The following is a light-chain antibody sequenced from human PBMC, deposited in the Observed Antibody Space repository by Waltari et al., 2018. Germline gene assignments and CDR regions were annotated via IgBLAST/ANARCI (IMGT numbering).Light chain of an antibody. CDR3: NSRDISGKPYWV. Sequence: SSELTQDPAVSVALGQTVRITCQGDSLRSYYASWYQQKPGQAPVLVIYGKNNRPSGIPDRFAGSSSRNTACMTITGAQAEDEADYYCNSRDISGKPYWVFGGGTKLTVL. CDR2: GKN. J-gene: IGLJ3*02. V-gene: IGLV3-19*01. CDR1: SLRSYY.